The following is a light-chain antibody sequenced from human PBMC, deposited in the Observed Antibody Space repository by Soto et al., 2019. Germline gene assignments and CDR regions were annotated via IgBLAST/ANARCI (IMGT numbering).Light chain of an antibody. CDR2: DAS. CDR3: QQYDKYST. V-gene: IGKV1-5*01. J-gene: IGKJ1*01. CDR1: QSIGDS. Sequence: DIQMTQTPSTLSASVGDRVTITCRASQSIGDSLAWYQQKPGKAPILLIYDASTLQGGVPSRFSGSGSGTEFTLTVTSLQPEDFATYFCQQYDKYSTFGHGTKVDIK.